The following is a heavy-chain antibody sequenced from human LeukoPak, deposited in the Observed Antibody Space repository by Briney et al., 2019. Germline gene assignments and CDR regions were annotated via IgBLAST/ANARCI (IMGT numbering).Heavy chain of an antibody. V-gene: IGHV3-49*03. CDR1: GFTFGDYA. Sequence: QSGGSLRLSCTASGFTFGDYAMSWFRQAPGKGLEWVGFIRSKAYGGTTEYAASVKGRFTISRDDSKSIAYLQMNSLKTEDTVVYYCTRGVSSGWYTGGYWGQGTLVTVSS. CDR3: TRGVSSGWYTGGY. J-gene: IGHJ4*02. CDR2: IRSKAYGGTT. D-gene: IGHD6-19*01.